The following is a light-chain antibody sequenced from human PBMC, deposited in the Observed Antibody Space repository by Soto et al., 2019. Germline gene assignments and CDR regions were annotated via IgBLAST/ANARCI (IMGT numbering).Light chain of an antibody. CDR3: SSFAGNNNLV. J-gene: IGLJ2*01. CDR1: RSDVGGYNY. Sequence: QSALTQPPFASGSLGQSVTISCTGTRSDVGGYNYVSWYQQHPGKAPKLMISEVSKRPSGVPDRFSGSKSGNTASLTVSGLQAEDEADYYCSSFAGNNNLVFGGGTKLTAL. CDR2: EVS. V-gene: IGLV2-8*01.